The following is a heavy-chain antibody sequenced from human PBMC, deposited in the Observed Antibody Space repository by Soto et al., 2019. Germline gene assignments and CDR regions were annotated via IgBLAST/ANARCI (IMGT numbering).Heavy chain of an antibody. CDR2: IWYDGSNK. Sequence: PGGSLRLSCAASGFTFSSYGMHWVRQAPGKGLEWVAVIWYDGSNKYYADSVKGRFTISRDNSKNTLYLQMNSLRAEDTAVYYCARVFQYYDILTGYYQPGYGMDVWGQGTTVTVSS. J-gene: IGHJ6*02. D-gene: IGHD3-9*01. CDR1: GFTFSSYG. V-gene: IGHV3-33*01. CDR3: ARVFQYYDILTGYYQPGYGMDV.